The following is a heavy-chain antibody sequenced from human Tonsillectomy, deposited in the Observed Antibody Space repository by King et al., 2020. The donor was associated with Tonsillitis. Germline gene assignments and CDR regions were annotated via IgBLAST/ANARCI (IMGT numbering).Heavy chain of an antibody. Sequence: QLQESGPGLVKPSETLSLTCTVSGGSISSYYWSWIRQPPGKGLGWIGYIYYSGSTNYNPSLKSRVTISVDTSKNQFSLKLSSVTAADTAVYYCARPADQGRISDAFDIWGQGTMVTVSS. D-gene: IGHD2-15*01. J-gene: IGHJ3*02. CDR3: ARPADQGRISDAFDI. V-gene: IGHV4-59*08. CDR1: GGSISSYY. CDR2: IYYSGST.